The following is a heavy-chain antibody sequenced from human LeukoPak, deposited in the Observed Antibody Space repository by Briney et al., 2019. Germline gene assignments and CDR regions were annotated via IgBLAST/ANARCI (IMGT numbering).Heavy chain of an antibody. J-gene: IGHJ4*02. CDR2: INPNSGGT. CDR1: GYTFTDYY. D-gene: IGHD6-6*01. Sequence: GASVKVSCKASGYTFTDYYIHWLRQAPGQGLEWMGRINPNSGGTSYAQKFQDRVAMTRDTSTSTAYMELRSLRSDDTAVYYCARVMGSSSGGDYWGQGTLVTVSS. V-gene: IGHV1-2*06. CDR3: ARVMGSSSGGDY.